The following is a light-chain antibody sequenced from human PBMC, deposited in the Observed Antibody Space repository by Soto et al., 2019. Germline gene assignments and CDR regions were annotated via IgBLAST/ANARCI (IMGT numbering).Light chain of an antibody. CDR1: QSVGGTF. J-gene: IGKJ1*01. Sequence: EMVLTQSPDTLSLSKGERATLSCRASQSVGGTFLAWYQQKPGQAPRLLIYGASNRATGIPDRFSGSGSGTDFTLTISRLEPEDFAVYYCQQYGSSGTFGQVAKVDIK. V-gene: IGKV3-20*01. CDR3: QQYGSSGT. CDR2: GAS.